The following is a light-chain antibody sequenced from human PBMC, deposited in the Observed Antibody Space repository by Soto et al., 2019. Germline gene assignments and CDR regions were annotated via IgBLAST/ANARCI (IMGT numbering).Light chain of an antibody. CDR1: STDFVSYNR. CDR3: AAWDDSLNGFYV. Sequence: QSALTQPPSVSGSPGQSVTISCTGTSTDFVSYNRVSWYQQPPGTAPKLIIYEASNRPSGVPDRFSGSKSGNTASLTISGLQAADEADYYCAAWDDSLNGFYVFGTGTKV. V-gene: IGLV2-18*01. CDR2: EAS. J-gene: IGLJ1*01.